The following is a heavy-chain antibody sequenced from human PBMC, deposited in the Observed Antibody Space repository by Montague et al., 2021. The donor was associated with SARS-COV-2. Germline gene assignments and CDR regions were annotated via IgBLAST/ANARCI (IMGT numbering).Heavy chain of an antibody. V-gene: IGHV4-39*01. CDR3: ARLNFRITIFGVVRSRVFDY. CDR1: GGSISSSSYY. J-gene: IGHJ4*02. Sequence: SETLSLTCTVSGGSISSSSYYWGWIRQPPGKGLEWIRSIYYSGRTYYNPSLKSRVTISVDTSKNQFSLKLSSVTAADTAVYYCARLNFRITIFGVVRSRVFDYWGQGTLFAVSS. CDR2: IYYSGRT. D-gene: IGHD3-3*01.